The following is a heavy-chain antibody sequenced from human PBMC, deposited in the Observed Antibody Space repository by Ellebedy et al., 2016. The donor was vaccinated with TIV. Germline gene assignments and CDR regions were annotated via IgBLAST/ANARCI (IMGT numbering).Heavy chain of an antibody. D-gene: IGHD1-26*01. V-gene: IGHV4-30-4*01. Sequence: SETLSLTXTVSGGSISSGDYYWSWIRQPPGKGLEWIGYIYYSGSTYYNPSLKSRVTISVDTSKNQFSLKLSSVTAADTAVYYCANSGDPRLNDAFDIWGQGTMVTVSS. CDR1: GGSISSGDYY. J-gene: IGHJ3*02. CDR3: ANSGDPRLNDAFDI. CDR2: IYYSGST.